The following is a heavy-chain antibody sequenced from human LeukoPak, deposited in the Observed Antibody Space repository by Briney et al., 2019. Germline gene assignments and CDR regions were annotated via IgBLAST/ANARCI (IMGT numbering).Heavy chain of an antibody. CDR2: INPSGGST. J-gene: IGHJ3*02. D-gene: IGHD3-22*01. CDR3: ALYYYDSSGYSDAFDI. Sequence: GASVKVSCKASGYTFTSYYMHWVRQAPGQGLEWMGIINPSGGSTSYAQKFQGRVTMTRDTSTSTVYMELSSLRSEDTAVYYCALYYYDSSGYSDAFDIWGQGTMVTVSS. CDR1: GYTFTSYY. V-gene: IGHV1-46*01.